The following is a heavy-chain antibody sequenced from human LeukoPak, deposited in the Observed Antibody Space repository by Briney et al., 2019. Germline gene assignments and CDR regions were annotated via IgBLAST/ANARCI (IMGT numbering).Heavy chain of an antibody. D-gene: IGHD3-10*01. CDR2: VTASAGNT. J-gene: IGHJ6*02. CDR3: AKGDYYGSGSTFKNGMDV. V-gene: IGHV3-23*01. Sequence: PGGSLRLSCAASGFTFSSYWMHWVRQDPGKGLEWVSAVTASAGNTYYADSVKGRFTISRDNSKNTLYLQVNSLRAEDTAVYYCAKGDYYGSGSTFKNGMDVWGQGTTVTVSS. CDR1: GFTFSSYW.